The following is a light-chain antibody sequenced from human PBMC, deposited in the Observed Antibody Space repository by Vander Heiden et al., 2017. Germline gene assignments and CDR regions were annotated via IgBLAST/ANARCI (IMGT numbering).Light chain of an antibody. Sequence: EIVLTQSPGTLSLSPGERATLSCRASQSVSSSYLAWYQQKPGQAPRLLIYGASSRATGIPDRFSGSGSGTDFTLTISRLDPEDFAVYYCQQYGSSPPWTFGQWTKVEIK. CDR1: QSVSSSY. CDR2: GAS. CDR3: QQYGSSPPWT. J-gene: IGKJ1*01. V-gene: IGKV3-20*01.